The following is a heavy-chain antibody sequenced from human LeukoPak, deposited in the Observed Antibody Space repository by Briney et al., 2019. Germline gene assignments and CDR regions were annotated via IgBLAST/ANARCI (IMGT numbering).Heavy chain of an antibody. D-gene: IGHD3-22*01. CDR1: GGSISSGGYY. CDR2: IYYSGST. V-gene: IGHV4-31*03. CDR3: AREREPSITMIPHRGSYYYYYGMDV. Sequence: PSETLSLTCTVSGGSISSGGYYWSWIRQHPGKGLEWIGYIYYSGSTYYNPSLKSRVTISVDTSKNQFSLKLSSVTAADTAVYYCAREREPSITMIPHRGSYYYYYGMDVWGQGTTVTVSS. J-gene: IGHJ6*02.